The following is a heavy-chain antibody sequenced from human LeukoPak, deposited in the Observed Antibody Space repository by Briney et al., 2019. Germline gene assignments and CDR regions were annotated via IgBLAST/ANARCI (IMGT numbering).Heavy chain of an antibody. CDR2: IYYSGST. Sequence: TASETLSLTCVVSGGSISSSSYCWGWIRQPPGKGLEWIGSIYYSGSTYYNPSLKSRVTISVDTSKNQFSLKLSSVTAADTAVYYCATLHDYSNYVWYWGQGTLVTVSS. CDR3: ATLHDYSNYVWY. V-gene: IGHV4-39*01. D-gene: IGHD4-11*01. CDR1: GGSISSSSYC. J-gene: IGHJ4*02.